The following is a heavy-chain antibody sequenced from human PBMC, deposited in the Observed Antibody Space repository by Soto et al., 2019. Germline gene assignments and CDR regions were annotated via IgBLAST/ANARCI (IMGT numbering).Heavy chain of an antibody. V-gene: IGHV4-4*02. J-gene: IGHJ4*02. Sequence: QVQLQESGPGLVKSSGTLSLTCAVSGGSISSTNWWSWVRQPPGKGLERIGESYHSGRTNYNPYLKSRVTISIDKSKNQFSLKLNSVTASDTAVYYCARADDSSGYADYWSQGTLVTVSS. CDR1: GGSISSTNW. CDR3: ARADDSSGYADY. D-gene: IGHD3-22*01. CDR2: SYHSGRT.